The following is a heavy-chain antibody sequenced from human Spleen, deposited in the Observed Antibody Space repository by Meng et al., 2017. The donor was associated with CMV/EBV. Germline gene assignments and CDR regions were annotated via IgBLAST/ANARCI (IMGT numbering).Heavy chain of an antibody. J-gene: IGHJ5*02. CDR3: ARHGGWPLGYCSSTSCYESWFDP. V-gene: IGHV4-39*01. D-gene: IGHD2-2*01. CDR2: ICYSGST. Sequence: SETLSLTCTVSGGSISSSGYCWGCIRQPPGKGLEWIGSICYSGSTYYNPSLKSRVTISVDTSKNQFSLKLSSVTAADTAAYYCARHGGWPLGYCSSTSCYESWFDPWGQGTLVTVSS. CDR1: GGSISSSGYC.